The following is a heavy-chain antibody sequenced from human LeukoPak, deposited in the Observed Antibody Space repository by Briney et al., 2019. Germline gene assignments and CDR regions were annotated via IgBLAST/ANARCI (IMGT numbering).Heavy chain of an antibody. Sequence: TLSLTCTVSGGSISSGGYYWSWIRQHPGKGLEWIGYIYYSGSTYYNPSLKSRVTISVDTSKNQFPLKLSSVTAADTAVYYCASSIDYYDSSGYPFDYWGQGTLVTVSS. V-gene: IGHV4-31*03. D-gene: IGHD3-22*01. CDR3: ASSIDYYDSSGYPFDY. CDR1: GGSISSGGYY. CDR2: IYYSGST. J-gene: IGHJ4*02.